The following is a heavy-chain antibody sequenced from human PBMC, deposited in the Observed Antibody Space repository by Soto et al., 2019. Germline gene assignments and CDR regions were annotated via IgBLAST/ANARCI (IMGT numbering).Heavy chain of an antibody. Sequence: QVQLQQWGAGLLKPSETLSLTCAVYGGSLSDFYWSWIRQPPGKGLEWIGEINHSGRTNYNPSLKSRVTTSIDTSQNQFSLKLSSVTAADTAMYYCARGRDYWGQGTLVTVSS. J-gene: IGHJ4*02. CDR3: ARGRDY. CDR1: GGSLSDFY. V-gene: IGHV4-34*01. CDR2: INHSGRT.